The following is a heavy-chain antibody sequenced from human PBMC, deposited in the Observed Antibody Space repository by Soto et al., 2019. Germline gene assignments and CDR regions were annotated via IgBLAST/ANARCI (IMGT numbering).Heavy chain of an antibody. CDR1: GGTFSSYA. CDR2: IIPIFGTA. J-gene: IGHJ6*02. CDR3: ARDTLRFRIAAAGIFYYGMDV. D-gene: IGHD6-13*01. Sequence: ASVKVSCKASGGTFSSYAISWVRQAPGQGLEWMGGIIPIFGTANYAQKFQGRVTITADESTSTAYMELSSLRSEDTAVYYCARDTLRFRIAAAGIFYYGMDVWGQGTTVTVSS. V-gene: IGHV1-69*13.